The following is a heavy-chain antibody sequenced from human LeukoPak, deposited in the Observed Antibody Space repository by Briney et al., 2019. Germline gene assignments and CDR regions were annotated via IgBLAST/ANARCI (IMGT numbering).Heavy chain of an antibody. CDR2: IYYSGST. J-gene: IGHJ4*02. V-gene: IGHV4-39*07. CDR3: ARDFPEVGATTSFDY. Sequence: PSETLSLTCTVSGGSISSSSYYWGWIRQPPGKGLEWIGSIYYSGSTYYNPSLKSRVTISVDTSKNQFSLKLSSVTAADTAVYYCARDFPEVGATTSFDYWGQGTLVTVSS. CDR1: GGSISSSSYY. D-gene: IGHD1-26*01.